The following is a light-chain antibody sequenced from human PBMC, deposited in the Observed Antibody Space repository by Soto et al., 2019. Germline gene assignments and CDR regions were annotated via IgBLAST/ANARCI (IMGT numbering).Light chain of an antibody. CDR2: WAS. V-gene: IGKV4-1*01. Sequence: DIVMTQSPDSLSVSLGERATINCKSSQSVLSRSNNKNYFAWFQHKPGQPPKLLIYWASTRESGVPDRFSGSGAGTDFSLTISSLQDEDVAVYYCQEYYTTLALTFGGGTKVELK. CDR1: QSVLSRSNNKNY. CDR3: QEYYTTLALT. J-gene: IGKJ4*01.